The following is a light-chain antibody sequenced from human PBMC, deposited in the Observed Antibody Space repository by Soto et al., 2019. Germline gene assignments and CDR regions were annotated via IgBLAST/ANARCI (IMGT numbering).Light chain of an antibody. CDR3: QKYNSAPHT. J-gene: IGKJ1*01. CDR2: AAS. Sequence: DIQMTQSPSSLSASVGDRVTITCRASQGISNYLAWYQQKPGKVPKLLIYAASTLQSGVPSRFSCSGSGTEFTLIISSLLPEDVATYYCQKYNSAPHTFGQGTKVDIK. CDR1: QGISNY. V-gene: IGKV1-27*01.